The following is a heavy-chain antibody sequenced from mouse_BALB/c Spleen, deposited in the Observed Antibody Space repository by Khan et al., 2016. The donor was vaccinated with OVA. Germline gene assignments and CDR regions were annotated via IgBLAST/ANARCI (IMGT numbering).Heavy chain of an antibody. CDR1: GFSLTGYG. D-gene: IGHD2-2*01. CDR3: AEGDYGYAWFAY. Sequence: QVQLKQSGPGLVAPSQSLSITCTVSGFSLTGYGVNWVRQPPGKGLEWLGVIWGDGSTNYHSVFKSRLSIRQDNSKSQVFLKLNSLQTDDTATYYCAEGDYGYAWFAYCGQGTLVTVSA. CDR2: IWGDGST. J-gene: IGHJ3*01. V-gene: IGHV2-3*01.